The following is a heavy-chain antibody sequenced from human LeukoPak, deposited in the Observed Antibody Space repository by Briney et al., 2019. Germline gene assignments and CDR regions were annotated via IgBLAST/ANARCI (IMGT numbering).Heavy chain of an antibody. CDR1: GGSISSGGYY. CDR3: ARLRTTLIVVVPAATYFDY. J-gene: IGHJ4*02. CDR2: IYYSGST. D-gene: IGHD2-2*01. Sequence: SQTLSLTCTVSGGSISSGGYYWSWIRQHPGKGLEWIGYIYYSGSTYYDPSLKSRVTISVDTSKNQFSLKLSSVTAADTAVYYCARLRTTLIVVVPAATYFDYWGQGTLVTVSS. V-gene: IGHV4-31*03.